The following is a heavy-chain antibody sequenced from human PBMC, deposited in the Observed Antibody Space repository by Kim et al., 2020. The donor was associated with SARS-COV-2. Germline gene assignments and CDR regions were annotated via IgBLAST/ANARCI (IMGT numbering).Heavy chain of an antibody. V-gene: IGHV4-59*01. Sequence: SETLSLTCTVSGGSISSYYWSWIRQPPGKGLEWIGYIYYSGSTNYNPSLKSRVTISVDTSKNQFSLKLSSVTAADTAVYYCARNYGDYLDYWGQGTLVTISS. D-gene: IGHD4-17*01. CDR2: IYYSGST. J-gene: IGHJ4*02. CDR1: GGSISSYY. CDR3: ARNYGDYLDY.